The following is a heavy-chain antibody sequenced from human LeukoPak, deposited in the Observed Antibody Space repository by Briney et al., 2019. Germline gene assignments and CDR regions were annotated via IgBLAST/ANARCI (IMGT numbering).Heavy chain of an antibody. CDR2: IIPIFGTA. V-gene: IGHV1-69*01. CDR1: GGTFSSYA. Sequence: SVKVSCKASGGTFSSYAISWVRQAPGQGLEWMGGIIPIFGTANYAQKLQGRVTITADESTSTAYMELSSLRSEDTAVYYCARGTTGTTPVRYYYYGMDVWGKGTTVTVSS. CDR3: ARGTTGTTPVRYYYYGMDV. D-gene: IGHD1-1*01. J-gene: IGHJ6*04.